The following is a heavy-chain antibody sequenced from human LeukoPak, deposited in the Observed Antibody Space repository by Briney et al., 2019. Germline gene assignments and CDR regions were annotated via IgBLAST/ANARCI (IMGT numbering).Heavy chain of an antibody. D-gene: IGHD1-26*01. CDR2: IWYDGSNK. CDR3: ARVRFSGSYHFDY. J-gene: IGHJ4*02. Sequence: GGSLRLSCAASGFTFSSYGMRWVRQAPGKGLEWVAVIWYDGSNKYYADSVKDRFTISRDNSKNTLYLQMNSLRAEDTAVYYCARVRFSGSYHFDYWGQGTLVTVSS. CDR1: GFTFSSYG. V-gene: IGHV3-33*01.